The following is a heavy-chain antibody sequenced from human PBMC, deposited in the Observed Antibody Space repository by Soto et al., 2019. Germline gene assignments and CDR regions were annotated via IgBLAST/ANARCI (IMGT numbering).Heavy chain of an antibody. D-gene: IGHD1-26*01. CDR3: ARDQQGATWD. CDR1: GFSFSTYG. CDR2: IWNDGSNK. Sequence: QVQLVESGGGVVQPGGSLRLSCAASGFSFSTYGMHWVRQAPGKGLEWVAVIWNDGSNKYYIDSVKGRFTVSRDNSKNTLYLQMNSLRAEETAMYFCARDQQGATWDWGQGTLVTVSS. V-gene: IGHV3-33*01. J-gene: IGHJ4*02.